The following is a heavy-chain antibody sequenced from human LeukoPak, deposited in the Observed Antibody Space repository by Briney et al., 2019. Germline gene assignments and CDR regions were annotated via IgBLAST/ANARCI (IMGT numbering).Heavy chain of an antibody. V-gene: IGHV3-30*18. CDR1: GFTFSSYG. D-gene: IGHD4-11*01. Sequence: GGSLRLSCAASGFTFSSYGMHWVRQAPGKGLEWVAVISYDGSKKYYADSVKGRFTISRDNSKNTLYLQMNSLRAEDTAVYYCANAVTTVAHIDCWGQGTLVTVSS. CDR2: ISYDGSKK. J-gene: IGHJ4*02. CDR3: ANAVTTVAHIDC.